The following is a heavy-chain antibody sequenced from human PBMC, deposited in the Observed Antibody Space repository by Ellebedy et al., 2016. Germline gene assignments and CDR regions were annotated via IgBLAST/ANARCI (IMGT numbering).Heavy chain of an antibody. CDR2: VYWNDDK. CDR3: AHRTTVTSVDY. CDR1: GFSLSTGVV. Sequence: SGPTLVKPTQTLTLTCTFSGFSLSTGVVVGWVRQPPGKAPDWLAFVYWNDDKRYSPSLRSRLTITKDASKNQVVLTMTNMDPVDTATYYCAHRTTVTSVDYWGRGTLVTVSS. D-gene: IGHD4-17*01. J-gene: IGHJ4*02. V-gene: IGHV2-5*01.